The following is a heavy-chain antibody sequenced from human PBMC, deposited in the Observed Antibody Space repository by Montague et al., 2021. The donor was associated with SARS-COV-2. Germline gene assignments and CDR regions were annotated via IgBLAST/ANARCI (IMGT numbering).Heavy chain of an antibody. Sequence: QSGEEVKEPGESLKISCKGSGYSFTSHWIGWVHQMPGKGLEWMGIIYPGDSDTRYSPSFQGQVTISADKSISTAYLQWSSLKASDTAIYYCARVTDYYYDTSGYWDAFDIWGQGTMVTVSS. CDR3: ARVTDYYYDTSGYWDAFDI. V-gene: IGHV5-51*07. J-gene: IGHJ3*02. CDR2: IYPGDSDT. D-gene: IGHD3-22*01. CDR1: GYSFTSHW.